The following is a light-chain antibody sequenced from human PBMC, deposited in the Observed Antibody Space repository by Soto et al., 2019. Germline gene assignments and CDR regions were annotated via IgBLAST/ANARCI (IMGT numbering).Light chain of an antibody. CDR2: EVN. CDR3: SSYAGTNNRYV. CDR1: GSDIWGYNF. Sequence: QSALTQPPSASGSPGQSVTISCTGTGSDIWGYNFVSWYQQHPGKVPKLIIYEVNKRPSGVPDRFSGSKSGNTASLTVSGLQADDEADYYCSSYAGTNNRYVFGTGTKVTVL. V-gene: IGLV2-8*01. J-gene: IGLJ1*01.